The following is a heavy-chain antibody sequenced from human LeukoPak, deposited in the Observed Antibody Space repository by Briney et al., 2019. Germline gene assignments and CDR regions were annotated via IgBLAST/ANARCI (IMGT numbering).Heavy chain of an antibody. CDR1: GYTFTSYD. CDR3: ARGTYYDILTGYLYYYYYYMDV. Sequence: ASVRVSCKASGYTFTSYDINWVRQATGQGLEWMGWMNPNSGNTGYAQKFQGRVTMTRNTSISTAYMELSSLRSEDTAVYYCARGTYYDILTGYLYYYYYYMDVWGKGTTVTISS. V-gene: IGHV1-8*02. J-gene: IGHJ6*03. D-gene: IGHD3-9*01. CDR2: MNPNSGNT.